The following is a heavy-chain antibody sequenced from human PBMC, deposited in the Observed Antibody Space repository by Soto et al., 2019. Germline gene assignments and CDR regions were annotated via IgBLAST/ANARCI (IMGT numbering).Heavy chain of an antibody. V-gene: IGHV2-5*02. CDR1: GFSLSTSGVG. Sequence: GSGPTLVNPTQTLTLTCTFSGFSLSTSGVGVGWIRQPPGKALEWLALIYWDDDKRYSPSLKSRLTITKDTSKNQVVLTMTNMDPVDTATYYCAHTNIYYDFGKKDTTYYFDYWGQGTLVTVSS. D-gene: IGHD3-3*01. J-gene: IGHJ4*02. CDR2: IYWDDDK. CDR3: AHTNIYYDFGKKDTTYYFDY.